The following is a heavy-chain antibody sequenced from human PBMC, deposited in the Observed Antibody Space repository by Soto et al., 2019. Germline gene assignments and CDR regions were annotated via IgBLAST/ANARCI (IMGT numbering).Heavy chain of an antibody. D-gene: IGHD3-16*01. V-gene: IGHV2-70*11. CDR1: GFSLSSCRMS. CDR2: IDWDDDK. CDR3: ARIPDVYGNFDY. J-gene: IGHJ4*02. Sequence: CGPTLVNPTQTLRLDYTFSGFSLSSCRMSVNWKRQPPGKALEWLARIDWDDDKYYSTSLKTRLTISKDTSKNQVVLTMTNMDPVDTATYYCARIPDVYGNFDYWGQGTLVTVSS.